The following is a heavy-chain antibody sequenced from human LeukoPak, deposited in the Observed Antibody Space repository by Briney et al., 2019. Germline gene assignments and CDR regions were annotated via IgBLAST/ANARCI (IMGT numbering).Heavy chain of an antibody. CDR1: GYSISSGYY. Sequence: SETLSLACTVSGYSISSGYYWGWIRQPPGKGLEWIGSIYHSGSTYYNPSLKSRVTISVDTSKNQFSLKVSSVTAADTAVYYCARVFDSGSQAYFYYMDVWGKGTTVTISS. CDR3: ARVFDSGSQAYFYYMDV. D-gene: IGHD3-10*01. J-gene: IGHJ6*03. CDR2: IYHSGST. V-gene: IGHV4-38-2*02.